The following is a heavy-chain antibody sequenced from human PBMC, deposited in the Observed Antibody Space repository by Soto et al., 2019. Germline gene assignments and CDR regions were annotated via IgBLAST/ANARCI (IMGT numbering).Heavy chain of an antibody. CDR2: INHSGST. CDR3: ARLPSYGSGSYYNAYYYYGMDV. CDR1: GGSFSGYY. Sequence: PSETLSLTCAVYGGSFSGYYWSWIRQPPGKGLEWIGEINHSGSTNYNPSLKSRVTISVDTSKNQFSLKLSSVTAADTAVYYCARLPSYGSGSYYNAYYYYGMDVWGQGTTVTV. D-gene: IGHD3-10*01. V-gene: IGHV4-34*01. J-gene: IGHJ6*02.